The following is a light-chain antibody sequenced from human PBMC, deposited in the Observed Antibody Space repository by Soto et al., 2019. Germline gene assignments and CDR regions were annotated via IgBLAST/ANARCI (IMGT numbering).Light chain of an antibody. CDR1: QSINMW. J-gene: IGKJ1*01. CDR3: QQYATYEGT. Sequence: GDRVTISCRASQSINMWLAWYQQKPGKAPKLLIYDVSTLESGVSSRFSGSGFGTEFTLTITSLQPDDFATYNCQQYATYEGTFGQGTTVEI. CDR2: DVS. V-gene: IGKV1-5*01.